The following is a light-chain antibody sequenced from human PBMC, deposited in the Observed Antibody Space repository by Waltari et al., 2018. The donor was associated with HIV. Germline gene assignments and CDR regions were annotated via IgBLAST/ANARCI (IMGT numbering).Light chain of an antibody. CDR3: SSSSSSGSVL. CDR1: NNDLGLSTY. Sequence: SALTQPASVCVCPGVSITTPFVGTNNDLGLSTYDPWYRHLPDIPPQLVIYSVTRRPSGVSSRFSGSKSGNTASLTISGLQTDDEGHYYCSSSSSSGSVLFGGGTKVTV. J-gene: IGLJ3*02. CDR2: SVT. V-gene: IGLV2-14*01.